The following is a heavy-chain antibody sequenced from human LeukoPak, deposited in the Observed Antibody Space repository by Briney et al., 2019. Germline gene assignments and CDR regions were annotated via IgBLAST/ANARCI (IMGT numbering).Heavy chain of an antibody. J-gene: IGHJ5*02. CDR1: GFTFSSYS. CDR2: ISSSSSYI. Sequence: PGGSLRLSCAASGFTFSSYSMNWVRQAPGKGLEGVSSISSSSSYIYYADSVKGRFTISRDNAKNSLYLQMNSLRAEDTAVYYCARDEVAYCSGGSCYSTWFDPWGQGTLVTVSS. V-gene: IGHV3-21*06. D-gene: IGHD2-15*01. CDR3: ARDEVAYCSGGSCYSTWFDP.